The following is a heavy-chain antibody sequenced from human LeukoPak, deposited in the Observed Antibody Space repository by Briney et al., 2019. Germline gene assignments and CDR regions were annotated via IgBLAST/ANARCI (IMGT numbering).Heavy chain of an antibody. J-gene: IGHJ4*02. CDR3: ARTSSSSSSAIFDY. CDR1: GFTFSSYS. Sequence: PGGSLRLSCAASGFTFSSYSMNWVRQAPGKGLEWVLSISSSSSYIYYADSVKGRFTISRDNAKNSLYLQMNSLRAEDTAVYYCARTSSSSSSAIFDYWGQGTLVTVSS. V-gene: IGHV3-21*01. CDR2: ISSSSSYI. D-gene: IGHD6-13*01.